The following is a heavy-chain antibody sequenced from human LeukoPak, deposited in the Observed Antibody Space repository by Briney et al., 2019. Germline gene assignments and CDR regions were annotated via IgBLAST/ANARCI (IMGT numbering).Heavy chain of an antibody. D-gene: IGHD6-13*01. CDR2: IWYDGSNK. CDR3: ARFSSWALMD. J-gene: IGHJ1*01. V-gene: IGHV3-33*08. CDR1: GFTFSNYA. Sequence: GGSLRLSCAASGFTFSNYAMHWVRQAPGKGLEWVAVIWYDGSNKYYADSVKGRFTISRDNSKNTLYLQMNSLRAEDTAVYYCARFSSWALMDWGQGTLVTVSS.